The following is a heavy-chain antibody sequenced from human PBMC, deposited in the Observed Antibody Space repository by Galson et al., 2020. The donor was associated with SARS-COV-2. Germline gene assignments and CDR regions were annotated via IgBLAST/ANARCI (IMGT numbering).Heavy chain of an antibody. J-gene: IGHJ4*02. CDR2: IYYTGAT. D-gene: IGHD1-1*01. CDR1: SGFLSSTSDY. V-gene: IGHV4-39*07. CDR3: ARKTSTYDV. Sequence: ASETLSLTCTVSSGFLSSTSDYWGWIRQSPGKGLEWIGSIYYTGATFYNPSLDSRAIMSIAPSKNQFYLELKSVTAADTALYYCARKTSTYDVWGQGILVTVSS.